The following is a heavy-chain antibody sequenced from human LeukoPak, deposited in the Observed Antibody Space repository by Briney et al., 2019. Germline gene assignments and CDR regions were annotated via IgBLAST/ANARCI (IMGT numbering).Heavy chain of an antibody. Sequence: SETLSLTCTVSGGSISSYYWSWIRQPPGKGLEWIGYIYYSGSTNYNPSLKSRVTISVDTSKNQFSLKLSSVTAADTAVYYCARESGGIPDYWGQGTLVTVSS. CDR2: IYYSGST. CDR3: ARESGGIPDY. J-gene: IGHJ4*02. CDR1: GGSISSYY. V-gene: IGHV4-59*01. D-gene: IGHD4-23*01.